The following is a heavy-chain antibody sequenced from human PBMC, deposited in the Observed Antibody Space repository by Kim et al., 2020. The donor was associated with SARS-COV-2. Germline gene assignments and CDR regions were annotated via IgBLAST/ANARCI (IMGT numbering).Heavy chain of an antibody. CDR2: IRPDGSQK. V-gene: IGHV3-7*03. CDR3: ARVPVRVAY. J-gene: IGHJ1*01. CDR1: GFIFSDYW. D-gene: IGHD3-10*01. Sequence: GGSLRLSCAASGFIFSDYWMSWVRQAPGKGLEWVANIRPDGSQKSYGDSVKDRFTISRDNSQNSLYLQMNSLRAEDTAVYYCARVPVRVAYWGRGTLVAV.